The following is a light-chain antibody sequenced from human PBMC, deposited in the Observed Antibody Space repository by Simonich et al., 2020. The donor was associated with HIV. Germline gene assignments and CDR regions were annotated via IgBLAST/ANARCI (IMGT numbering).Light chain of an antibody. CDR1: QSILYSSNNKND. V-gene: IGKV4-1*01. CDR2: WAS. J-gene: IGKJ2*01. CDR3: QQYYNSPYT. Sequence: DIVMTQSPDSLAVSLGERATINCKSSQSILYSSNNKNDLTWDQQKPGQPPKLLIYWASTREAGVPDRFSGSGSGTDFTLTISSLQAEDVAVYYCQQYYNSPYTFGQGTKLEIK.